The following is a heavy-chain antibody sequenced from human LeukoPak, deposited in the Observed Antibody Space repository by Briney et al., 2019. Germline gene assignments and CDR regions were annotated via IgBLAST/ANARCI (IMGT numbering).Heavy chain of an antibody. V-gene: IGHV3-11*05. J-gene: IGHJ4*02. Sequence: GGSLRLSCAASGFTFIDYSMSWIRQAPGKGLEWVSYISPTSDYTSYADSVKGRFTIFRDNAKNSLFLQMNSLRVEDTAVYYCARAARGYLYYFDYWGQGTLVTVSS. CDR3: ARAARGYLYYFDY. CDR2: ISPTSDYT. D-gene: IGHD3-22*01. CDR1: GFTFIDYS.